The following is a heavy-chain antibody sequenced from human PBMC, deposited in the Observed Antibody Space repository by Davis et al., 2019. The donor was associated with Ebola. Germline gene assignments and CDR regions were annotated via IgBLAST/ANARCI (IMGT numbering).Heavy chain of an antibody. V-gene: IGHV3-23*01. Sequence: GESLKISCAASGFTFSSYAMSWVRQAPGKGLEWVSAISGSGGSTYYADSVKGRFTISRDNSKNTLYLQMNSLRAEDTGVDYCAKSESQSGWYIRWYFDLWGRGTLVTVSS. CDR2: ISGSGGST. CDR1: GFTFSSYA. CDR3: AKSESQSGWYIRWYFDL. J-gene: IGHJ2*01. D-gene: IGHD6-19*01.